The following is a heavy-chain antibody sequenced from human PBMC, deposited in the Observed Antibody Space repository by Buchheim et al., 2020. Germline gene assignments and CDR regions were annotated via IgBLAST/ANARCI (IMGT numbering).Heavy chain of an antibody. CDR3: AKDRGLSSGWNSIDGTLDY. CDR2: ISGSGGST. J-gene: IGHJ4*02. D-gene: IGHD6-19*01. CDR1: GFTFSSYA. Sequence: EVQLLESGGGLVQPGGSLRLSCAASGFTFSSYAISWVRQAPGKGLEWVSAISGSGGSTYYADSVKGRFTISRDNSKNTLYLKMNSLRAEDTAVYYCAKDRGLSSGWNSIDGTLDYWGQGTL. V-gene: IGHV3-23*01.